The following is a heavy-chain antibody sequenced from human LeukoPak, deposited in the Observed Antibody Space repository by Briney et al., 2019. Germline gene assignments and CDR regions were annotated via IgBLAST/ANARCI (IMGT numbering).Heavy chain of an antibody. Sequence: PGGSLRLSCAVSGFTVSGNYMSWVRQAPGKGLEWVSLIYSGGTTYYADSVKGRFTISRDNSKNTLYLQMGSLRAEDMAVYYCARGLGFTGAFDIWGQGTMVTVSS. D-gene: IGHD5-12*01. CDR3: ARGLGFTGAFDI. CDR2: IYSGGTT. CDR1: GFTVSGNY. J-gene: IGHJ3*02. V-gene: IGHV3-53*05.